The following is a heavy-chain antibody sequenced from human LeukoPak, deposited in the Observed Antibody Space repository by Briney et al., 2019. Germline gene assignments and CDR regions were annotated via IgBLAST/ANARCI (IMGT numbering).Heavy chain of an antibody. CDR3: GRETDFGVVTN. D-gene: IGHD3-3*01. V-gene: IGHV6-1*01. CDR2: TYYRSQQWYS. J-gene: IGHJ4*02. Sequence: SQTLSLTCAISGDSVSSNGAAWDWLRQSPSRGLEWLGRTYYRSQQWYSDYAPSVKGRITINAHTSQNQFSLHLNSVTPEDTAVYYCGRETDFGVVTNWGQGTLVTVSS. CDR1: GDSVSSNGAA.